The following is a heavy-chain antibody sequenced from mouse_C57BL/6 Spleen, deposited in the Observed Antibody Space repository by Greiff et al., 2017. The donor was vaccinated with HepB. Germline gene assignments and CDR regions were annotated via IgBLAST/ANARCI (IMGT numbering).Heavy chain of an antibody. J-gene: IGHJ2*01. V-gene: IGHV14-4*01. CDR1: GFNIKDDY. CDR3: FTTVVYLDY. CDR2: IDPENGDT. Sequence: VQLQQSGAELVRPGASVKLSCTASGFNIKDDYMHWVKQRPEQGLEWIGWIDPENGDTEYASKFQGKATITADTSSNTAYLQLSSLTSEDTAVYYCFTTVVYLDYWGQGTTLTVSS. D-gene: IGHD1-1*01.